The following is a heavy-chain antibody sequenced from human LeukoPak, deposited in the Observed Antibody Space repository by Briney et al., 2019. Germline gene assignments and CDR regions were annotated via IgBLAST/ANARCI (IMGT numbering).Heavy chain of an antibody. J-gene: IGHJ4*02. CDR2: INPSGTST. CDR3: VRGASDTSGYYYVLDY. Sequence: ASVKVSCKASGYTFTIYYTHWVRQAPGQGLAWMGIINPSGTSTSYPQNFQGRVTMTRDTSTSTVYMELSSLTSDDTAVYYCVRGASDTSGYYYVLDYWGQGTLVTVSS. CDR1: GYTFTIYY. D-gene: IGHD3-22*01. V-gene: IGHV1-46*01.